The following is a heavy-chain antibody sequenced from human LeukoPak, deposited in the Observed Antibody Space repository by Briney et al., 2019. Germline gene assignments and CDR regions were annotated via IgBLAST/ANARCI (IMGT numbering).Heavy chain of an antibody. D-gene: IGHD1-26*01. CDR2: INHSGST. V-gene: IGHV4-34*01. CDR3: ARVGPIEWELLRVDY. J-gene: IGHJ4*02. CDR1: GGSFSGYY. Sequence: SETLSLTCAVYGGSFSGYYWSWIRQPPGKGLEWIGEINHSGSTNYNPSLKSRVTISVDTSKNQFSLKLSSVTAADTAVYYCARVGPIEWELLRVDYWGQGTLVTVSS.